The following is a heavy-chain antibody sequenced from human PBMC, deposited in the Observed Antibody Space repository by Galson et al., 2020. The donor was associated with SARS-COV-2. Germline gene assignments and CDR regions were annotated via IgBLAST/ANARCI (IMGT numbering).Heavy chain of an antibody. V-gene: IGHV4-31*03. CDR1: GGSISSGGYY. Sequence: SETLSLTCTVSGGSISSGGYYWSWIRQHPGKGLEWIGYIYYSGSTYYNPSPKSRVTISVDTSKNQFSLKLSSVTAADTAVYYCARVDGAPTIFGVVIIGPHAFDIWGQGTMVTVSS. D-gene: IGHD3-3*01. CDR2: IYYSGST. CDR3: ARVDGAPTIFGVVIIGPHAFDI. J-gene: IGHJ3*02.